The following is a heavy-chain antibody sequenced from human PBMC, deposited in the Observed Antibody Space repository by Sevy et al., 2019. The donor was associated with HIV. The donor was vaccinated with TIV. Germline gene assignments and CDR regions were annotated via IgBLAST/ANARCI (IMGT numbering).Heavy chain of an antibody. CDR2: IYSDGRT. Sequence: GGSLRLSCVASGFSFRDYALHWVRQGPGKGLEWVSNIYSDGRTYYADSVRGRFTISRDTSKNTVYLEMKSLRAEDTAVYYCTREDIVLGEDNYYGMDVWGHGTTVTVSS. V-gene: IGHV3-53*01. J-gene: IGHJ6*02. CDR3: TREDIVLGEDNYYGMDV. D-gene: IGHD2-15*01. CDR1: GFSFRDYA.